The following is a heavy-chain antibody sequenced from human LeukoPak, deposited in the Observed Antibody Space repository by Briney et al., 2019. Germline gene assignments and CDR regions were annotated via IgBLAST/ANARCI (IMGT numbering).Heavy chain of an antibody. J-gene: IGHJ4*02. CDR3: ARDLSGVTGYTYGRGIDY. CDR2: ISGSGHST. Sequence: GGSLRLSCAASGFTFTSSAMSWVRQAPGKGLEWVSSISGSGHSTDYAHSVKGRFTVSRDNSKNTLYLQMNSLRAEDTAVYYCARDLSGVTGYTYGRGIDYWGQGTLVTVSS. V-gene: IGHV3-23*01. D-gene: IGHD5-18*01. CDR1: GFTFTSSA.